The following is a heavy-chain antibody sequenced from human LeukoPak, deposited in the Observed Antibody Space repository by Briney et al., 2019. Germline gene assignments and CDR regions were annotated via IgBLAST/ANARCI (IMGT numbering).Heavy chain of an antibody. V-gene: IGHV1-2*02. CDR3: ARDKYFQWELPDLYYYYMDV. D-gene: IGHD1-26*01. J-gene: IGHJ6*03. CDR2: INPNSGGT. Sequence: GASVKVSCKASGYTFTGYYMHWVRQAPGQGLEWMGWINPNSGGTNYAQKFQGRVTMTRDTSISTAYMELSRLRSDDTAVYYCARDKYFQWELPDLYYYYMDVWGKGTTVTVSS. CDR1: GYTFTGYY.